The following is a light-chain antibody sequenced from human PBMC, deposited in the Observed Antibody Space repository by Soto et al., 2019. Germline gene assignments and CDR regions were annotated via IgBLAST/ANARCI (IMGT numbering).Light chain of an antibody. J-gene: IGLJ2*01. CDR1: SSDVGTYNL. V-gene: IGLV2-23*01. CDR2: EGN. Sequence: QSALTQPASVSGSPGQSITISCTGSSSDVGTYNLVSWYQQHPGKAPTLIISEGNKRPSGVSTRFSGSKSGNTASLTISGLQPEDEADYFCCSYAGSSTYVVFGGGTKLTVL. CDR3: CSYAGSSTYVV.